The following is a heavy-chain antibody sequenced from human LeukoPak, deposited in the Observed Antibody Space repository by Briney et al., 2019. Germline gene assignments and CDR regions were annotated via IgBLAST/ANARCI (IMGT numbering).Heavy chain of an antibody. V-gene: IGHV3-7*01. CDR3: ATYSYDFWSDRPFDY. J-gene: IGHJ4*02. CDR1: GFTFSSYA. D-gene: IGHD3-3*01. Sequence: GGSLRLSCAASGFTFSSYAMSWVRQAPGKGLEWVANIKEDGRENYYVDSVKGRFTISRDNAKNSLYLQMNSLRAEDTAVYYCATYSYDFWSDRPFDYWGQGTLVTVSS. CDR2: IKEDGREN.